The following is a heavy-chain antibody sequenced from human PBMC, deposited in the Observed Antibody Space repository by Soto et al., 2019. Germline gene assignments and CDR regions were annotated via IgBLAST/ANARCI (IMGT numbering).Heavy chain of an antibody. CDR2: IYHSGST. Sequence: SETLSLTCAVSGGSISSGGYSWSWIRQPPGKGLEWIGYIYHSGSTYYNPSLKSRVTISVDRSKNQFSLKLSSVTAADTAVYYCARSSSGWFAEYFQHWGQGTLVTVSS. D-gene: IGHD6-19*01. V-gene: IGHV4-30-2*01. J-gene: IGHJ1*01. CDR3: ARSSSGWFAEYFQH. CDR1: GGSISSGGYS.